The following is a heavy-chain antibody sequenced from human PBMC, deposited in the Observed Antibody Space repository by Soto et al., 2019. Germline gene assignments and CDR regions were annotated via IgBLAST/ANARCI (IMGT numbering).Heavy chain of an antibody. J-gene: IGHJ3*02. Sequence: PGVSLRLSCAASGFTFSSYAMSWVRQAPGKGLEWVSAISGSGGSTYYADSVKGRFTISRDNSKNTLYLQMNSLRAEGTAVYYCAKDSSSTAAFDIWGQGTMVTVSS. CDR1: GFTFSSYA. CDR2: ISGSGGST. V-gene: IGHV3-23*01. D-gene: IGHD2-2*01. CDR3: AKDSSSTAAFDI.